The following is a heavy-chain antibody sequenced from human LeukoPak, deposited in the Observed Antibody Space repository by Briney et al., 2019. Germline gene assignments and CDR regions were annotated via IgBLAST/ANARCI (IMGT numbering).Heavy chain of an antibody. D-gene: IGHD3-3*01. CDR3: AREVAADYDFWSGYSAWFDP. Sequence: GSLRLSCAASGFTFSSYWMHWVRQAPGKGLVWVSRINSDGSSTSYADSVKGRFTISRDNAKNTLYLQMNSLRAEDTAVYYCAREVAADYDFWSGYSAWFDPWGQGTLVTVSS. CDR1: GFTFSSYW. V-gene: IGHV3-74*01. J-gene: IGHJ5*02. CDR2: INSDGSST.